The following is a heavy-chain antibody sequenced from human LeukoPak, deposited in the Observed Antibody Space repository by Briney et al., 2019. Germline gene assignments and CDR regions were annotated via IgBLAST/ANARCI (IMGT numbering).Heavy chain of an antibody. D-gene: IGHD3-22*01. CDR1: GLSFSSYW. CDR3: ASSHDSSGND. J-gene: IGHJ4*02. Sequence: GGSLRLPCVASGLSFSSYWMAWVRQAPGKGLEWVANIKYDGTHKFYADSVKGRFTISRDNAKNSLFLEMNSLRADDTAVYFCASSHDSSGNDWGQGTLVTVSS. CDR2: IKYDGTHK. V-gene: IGHV3-7*01.